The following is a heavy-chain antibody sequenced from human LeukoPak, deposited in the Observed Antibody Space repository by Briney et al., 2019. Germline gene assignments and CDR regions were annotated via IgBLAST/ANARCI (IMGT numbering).Heavy chain of an antibody. Sequence: GGSLSLSCAASGFTVSSNYMSWVRQAPGKGLEWVSIIYTGVTTYYADSVKGRFTISRDNAKNTLYLQMNSLRAEDTAVYYCVNDYVDAFAIWGEGTMVTVSS. CDR1: GFTVSSNY. CDR3: VNDYVDAFAI. V-gene: IGHV3-66*01. CDR2: IYTGVTT. J-gene: IGHJ3*02. D-gene: IGHD4-17*01.